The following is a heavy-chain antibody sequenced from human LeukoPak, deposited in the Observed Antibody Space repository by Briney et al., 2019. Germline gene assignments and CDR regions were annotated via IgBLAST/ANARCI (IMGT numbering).Heavy chain of an antibody. V-gene: IGHV1-69*13. CDR2: IIPIFGTA. Sequence: SVKVSCKASGGTFSSYAISWVRQAPGQGLEWMGGIIPIFGTANYAQKFQGRVTITADESTSTAYMELSSLRSEDTAVYYCAREKSSGIAAAGVDYWGQGTLVTVSS. D-gene: IGHD6-13*01. J-gene: IGHJ4*02. CDR3: AREKSSGIAAAGVDY. CDR1: GGTFSSYA.